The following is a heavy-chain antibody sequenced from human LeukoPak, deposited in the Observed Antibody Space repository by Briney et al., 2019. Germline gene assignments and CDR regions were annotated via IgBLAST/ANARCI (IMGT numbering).Heavy chain of an antibody. CDR2: ISSSSSTI. J-gene: IGHJ4*02. CDR1: GFSFRSHG. V-gene: IGHV3-48*01. D-gene: IGHD3-16*02. Sequence: GGSLRLSCAASGFSFRSHGMNWVRQAPGKGLEWVSYISSSSSTIYYADSVKGRFTISRDNAKNSLYLQMNSLRAEDTAVYYCARNRTPPDYWGQGTLVTVSS. CDR3: ARNRTPPDY.